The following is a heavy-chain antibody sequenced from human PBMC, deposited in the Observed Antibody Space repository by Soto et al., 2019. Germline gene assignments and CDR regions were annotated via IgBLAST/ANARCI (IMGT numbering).Heavy chain of an antibody. CDR2: INPSGGST. CDR1: GYTFTSYY. Sequence: GASVKVSCKASGYTFTSYYMHWVRQAPGQGLEWMGIINPSGGSTSYAQKFQGRVTMTRDTSTSTVYMELSSLRSEDTAVYYCARDESIAAPHHYFDYWGQGTLVTVSS. J-gene: IGHJ4*02. V-gene: IGHV1-46*01. CDR3: ARDESIAAPHHYFDY. D-gene: IGHD6-6*01.